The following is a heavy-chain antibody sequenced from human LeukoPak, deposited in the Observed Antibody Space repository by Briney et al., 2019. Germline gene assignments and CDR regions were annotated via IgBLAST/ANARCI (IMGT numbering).Heavy chain of an antibody. V-gene: IGHV3-33*01. Sequence: GGSLRLSCAASGFTFSSYGMHWVRQAPGKGLEWVAVIRYDGSNKYSADSVKGRFTISRDNSKNTLYLQMNSLRAEDTAVYYCARDRGYYDSSGHFDYWGRGALVTVSS. CDR1: GFTFSSYG. CDR3: ARDRGYYDSSGHFDY. J-gene: IGHJ4*02. D-gene: IGHD3-22*01. CDR2: IRYDGSNK.